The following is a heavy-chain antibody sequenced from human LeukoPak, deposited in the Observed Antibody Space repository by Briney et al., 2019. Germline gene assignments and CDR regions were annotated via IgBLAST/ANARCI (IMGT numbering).Heavy chain of an antibody. V-gene: IGHV1-69*05. D-gene: IGHD6-6*01. CDR1: GGTFSSYA. Sequence: SVKVSCKASGGTFSSYAISWVRQAPGQGLEWTGGIIPIFGSANYAQKFQGRVTITTDESMNTAHVELSSLRSEDTAIYYCAKVSDGLVLDYWGQGTLVIVSS. CDR3: AKVSDGLVLDY. J-gene: IGHJ4*02. CDR2: IIPIFGSA.